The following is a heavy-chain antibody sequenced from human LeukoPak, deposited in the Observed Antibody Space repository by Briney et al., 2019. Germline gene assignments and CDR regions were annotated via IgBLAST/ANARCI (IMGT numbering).Heavy chain of an antibody. J-gene: IGHJ6*02. CDR3: ARNELISSNYYYYGMDV. CDR1: GGSISSGGNY. CDR2: INYSGNA. Sequence: SQTLSLTSTVSGGSISSGGNYWTWIRQNPGKGLEWIGYINYSGNAYYNPSLKSRVTISVDTSKNQFSLKLSSVTAADTAVYYCARNELISSNYYYYGMDVWGQGTTVTVSS. V-gene: IGHV4-31*03.